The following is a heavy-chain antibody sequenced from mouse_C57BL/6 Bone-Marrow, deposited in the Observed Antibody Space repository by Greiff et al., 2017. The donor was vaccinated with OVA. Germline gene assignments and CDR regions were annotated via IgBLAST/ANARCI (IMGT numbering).Heavy chain of an antibody. J-gene: IGHJ1*03. D-gene: IGHD6-1*01. CDR3: AKNPRRSHSYWYFDV. Sequence: QVQLQQSGPGLVQPSQSLSITCTVSGFSLTSYGVHWVRQSPGKGLEWLGVIWRGGSTDYNAAFMSRLSITKANSKSQVFFKMNSLQADDTAIYYSAKNPRRSHSYWYFDVWGTGTTVTVSS. CDR2: IWRGGST. CDR1: GFSLTSYG. V-gene: IGHV2-5*01.